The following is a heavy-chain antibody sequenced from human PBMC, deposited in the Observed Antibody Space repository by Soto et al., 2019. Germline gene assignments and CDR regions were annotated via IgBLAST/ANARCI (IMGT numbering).Heavy chain of an antibody. D-gene: IGHD2-8*02. CDR3: ARDKITGLFDY. J-gene: IGHJ4*02. V-gene: IGHV4-34*01. CDR2: INHSGST. Sequence: QVQLQQWGAGLLKPSETLSLTCAVYGGSFSGYYWPWIRQPPGTGLEWIGEINHSGSTNYNPSLKSRVTIAVDTTKNPFSLKLTPVTAADTAVYYCARDKITGLFDYWGQGTLVTVSS. CDR1: GGSFSGYY.